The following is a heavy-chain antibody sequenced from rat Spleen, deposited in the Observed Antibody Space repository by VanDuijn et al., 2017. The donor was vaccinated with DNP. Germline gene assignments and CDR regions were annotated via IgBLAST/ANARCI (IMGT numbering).Heavy chain of an antibody. D-gene: IGHD4-1*01. Sequence: EVQLVESGGGLVQPGRSLKLSCAASGFSFSDYDMAWVRQAPKKGLEWVASISTGGGNTYYRDSVKGRFTISRENAENTVYLQMNSLRSEDTATYYCAIANGDYWGQGVMVTVSS. CDR2: ISTGGGNT. CDR3: AIANGDY. V-gene: IGHV5S13*01. J-gene: IGHJ2*01. CDR1: GFSFSDYD.